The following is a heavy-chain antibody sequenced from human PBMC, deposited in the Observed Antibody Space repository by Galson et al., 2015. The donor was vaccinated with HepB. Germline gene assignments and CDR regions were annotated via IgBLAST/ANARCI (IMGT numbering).Heavy chain of an antibody. CDR1: GYSFTSYW. Sequence: SGAEVKKPGESLKISCKGSGYSFTSYWLGWVRQMPGKGLEWMGIIYPGDSDTRYSPSFQGQVTISADKSISTAYLQWSSLKASDTAMYYCARPPDYYDSSGYDYYFDYWGQGTLVTVSS. V-gene: IGHV5-51*03. CDR3: ARPPDYYDSSGYDYYFDY. D-gene: IGHD3-22*01. CDR2: IYPGDSDT. J-gene: IGHJ4*02.